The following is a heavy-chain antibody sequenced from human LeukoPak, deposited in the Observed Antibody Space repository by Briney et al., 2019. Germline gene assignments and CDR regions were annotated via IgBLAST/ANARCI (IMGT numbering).Heavy chain of an antibody. D-gene: IGHD3-9*01. CDR2: ITATSTSI. CDR1: GFTFSSYE. V-gene: IGHV3-21*01. CDR3: VRTYYDILTAYNPYFDY. Sequence: GGSLRLSCAASGFTFSSYEMNWVRQAPGKGLEWVSSITATSTSIYYADSLKGRFTISRDNAKNSLYLQMNSLRAEDTAVYYCVRTYYDILTAYNPYFDYLGQGILVTVSS. J-gene: IGHJ4*02.